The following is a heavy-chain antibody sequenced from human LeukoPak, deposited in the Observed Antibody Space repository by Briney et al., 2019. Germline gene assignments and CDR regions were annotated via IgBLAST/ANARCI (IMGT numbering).Heavy chain of an antibody. CDR1: GFNFNTFI. CDR2: LRAGGPYGTEK. J-gene: IGHJ3*02. CDR3: AKDLGLRFDAFDI. Sequence: GGSLRLSCAASGFNFNTFIMHWVRQAPGKGLEWVTFLRAGGPYGTEKFYADSVKGRFTISRDNAKNSLYLQMNSLRAEDTALYYCAKDLGLRFDAFDIWGQGTMVTVSS. V-gene: IGHV3-30*02. D-gene: IGHD3-16*01.